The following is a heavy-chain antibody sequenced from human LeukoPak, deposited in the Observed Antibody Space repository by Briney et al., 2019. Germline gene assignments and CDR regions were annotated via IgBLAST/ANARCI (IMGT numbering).Heavy chain of an antibody. J-gene: IGHJ4*02. D-gene: IGHD3-10*01. CDR2: INPSGGST. V-gene: IGHV1-46*01. CDR3: ARTYYYGSGSYSEYYFDY. CDR1: GYTFTSYY. Sequence: GASVKASCKASGYTFTSYYMHWVRQAPGQGLEWMGIINPSGGSTSYAQKFQGRVTMTRDTSTSTVYMELSSLRSEDTAVYYCARTYYYGSGSYSEYYFDYWGQGTLVTVSS.